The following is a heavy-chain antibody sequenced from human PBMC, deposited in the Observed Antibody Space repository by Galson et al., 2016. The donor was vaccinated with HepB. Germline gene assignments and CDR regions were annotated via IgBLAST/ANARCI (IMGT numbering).Heavy chain of an antibody. CDR3: ERGREEWLVFDY. CDR2: VNPNSGGV. D-gene: IGHD6-19*01. J-gene: IGHJ4*02. V-gene: IGHV1-2*02. CDR1: RYTFTAYE. Sequence: SVKVSCKASRYTFTAYEMHWVRQALGQGLEWLGRVNPNSGGVKYAQKFQGRVTMTRDTSISTAYMELTSLRSDDTAVYFCERGREEWLVFDYWGQGSQVTVSS.